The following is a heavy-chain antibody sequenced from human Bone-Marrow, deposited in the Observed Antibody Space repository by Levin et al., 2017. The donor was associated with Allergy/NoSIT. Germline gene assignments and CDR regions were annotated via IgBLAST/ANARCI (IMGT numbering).Heavy chain of an antibody. CDR2: ISFDGSNK. V-gene: IGHV3-30-3*01. J-gene: IGHJ1*01. Sequence: QAGGSLRLSCVASGFTLNRYAIHWVRQAPGKGLEWVAIISFDGSNKYYADSVKGRFTLSRDDSKNTVYLQMDSLRVEDTAVYYCARDTPADSPNYHHTFRSAEYFHHWGQGTLVTVSS. CDR3: ARDTPADSPNYHHTFRSAEYFHH. D-gene: IGHD3-22*01. CDR1: GFTLNRYA.